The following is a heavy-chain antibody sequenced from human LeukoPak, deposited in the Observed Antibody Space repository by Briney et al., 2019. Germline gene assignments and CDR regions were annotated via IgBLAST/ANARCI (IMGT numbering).Heavy chain of an antibody. CDR1: GGTFSSYA. Sequence: ASVKVSCKASGGTFSSYAISWVRQAPGQGLEWMGGIIPIFGTANYAQKFQGRVTITADESTSTAYMELSSLRSEDTAVYYCARAPWPITMVRGVTWFDPWGQGTLVTVSS. D-gene: IGHD3-10*01. CDR2: IIPIFGTA. CDR3: ARAPWPITMVRGVTWFDP. J-gene: IGHJ5*02. V-gene: IGHV1-69*13.